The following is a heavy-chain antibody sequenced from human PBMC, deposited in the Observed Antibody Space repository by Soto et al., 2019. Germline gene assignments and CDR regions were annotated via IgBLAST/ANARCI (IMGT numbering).Heavy chain of an antibody. CDR1: GFTFSSYA. V-gene: IGHV3-30-3*01. J-gene: IGHJ4*02. Sequence: GGSLRLSCAASGFTFSSYAMHWVRQAPGKGLEWVAVISYDGSNKYYADSVKGRFTISRDNSKNTLYLQMNSLRAEDTAVYYCARDQEGWARTNPGGYWGQGTLVTVSS. CDR2: ISYDGSNK. D-gene: IGHD1-1*01. CDR3: ARDQEGWARTNPGGY.